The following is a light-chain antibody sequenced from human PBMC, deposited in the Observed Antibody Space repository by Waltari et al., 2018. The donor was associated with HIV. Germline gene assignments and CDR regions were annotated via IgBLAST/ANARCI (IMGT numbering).Light chain of an antibody. Sequence: LTQSPSFLSSAVGDSVTISCRASQDIRRNLVWYQQKQGKAPKVLIYGASTLQSGVPSRFSGSGSGTEFTLTISNLQPEDSASFYCQQVNSYAFTFGQGTRLQIK. V-gene: IGKV1-9*01. CDR2: GAS. CDR3: QQVNSYAFT. J-gene: IGKJ5*01. CDR1: QDIRRN.